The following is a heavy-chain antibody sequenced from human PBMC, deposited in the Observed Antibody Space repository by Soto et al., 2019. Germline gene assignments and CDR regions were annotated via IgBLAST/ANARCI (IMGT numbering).Heavy chain of an antibody. Sequence: GASVKVSCKASGYTFTDYHIHWVRQAPGQGLEFMGWINANNGGAGSAQQFQGRVTVTRDTSITTVYMELSNLRSDDTAVYYCAREGGSETLQPSYNWFNSWGQATLVTVSS. D-gene: IGHD6-25*01. J-gene: IGHJ5*01. CDR3: AREGGSETLQPSYNWFNS. V-gene: IGHV1-2*02. CDR2: INANNGGA. CDR1: GYTFTDYH.